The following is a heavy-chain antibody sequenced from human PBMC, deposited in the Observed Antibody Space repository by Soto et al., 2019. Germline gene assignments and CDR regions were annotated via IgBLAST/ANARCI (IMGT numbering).Heavy chain of an antibody. CDR2: VSHRGRNR. V-gene: IGHV3-23*01. CDR1: GFNFRSYA. Sequence: GGSLRLSSAASGFNFRSYAMSWARQAPGKGLEWVAVVSHRGRNRHYADTVKGRFTISRDSSKNTVSLEMTSLRAEDTAVYYCAKGGRQWLVTSDFNYWGQGALVTVSS. CDR3: AKGGRQWLVTSDFNY. D-gene: IGHD6-19*01. J-gene: IGHJ4*02.